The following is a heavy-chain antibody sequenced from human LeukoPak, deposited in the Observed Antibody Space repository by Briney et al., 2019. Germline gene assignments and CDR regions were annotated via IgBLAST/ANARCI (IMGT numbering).Heavy chain of an antibody. Sequence: GGSLRLSCAASGFTLSGYDIHWVRQAIGKGLDWVSGIGSAGDKYHAGSERGRFTISRENAENFVYLQMNGLRAEDTAIYYCVRAKRETSTRPWTSGMDVWGQGATVTVSS. CDR2: IGSAGDK. CDR3: VRAKRETSTRPWTSGMDV. D-gene: IGHD6-6*01. J-gene: IGHJ6*02. CDR1: GFTLSGYD. V-gene: IGHV3-13*01.